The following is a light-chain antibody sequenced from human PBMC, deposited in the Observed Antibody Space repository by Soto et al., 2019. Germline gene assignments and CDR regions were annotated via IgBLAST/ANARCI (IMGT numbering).Light chain of an antibody. CDR1: QSVSSY. V-gene: IGKV3-11*01. CDR3: QQRSNGPPLT. J-gene: IGKJ4*01. CDR2: DAS. Sequence: EIVLTQSPATLSLSPGERATLSCRASQSVSSYLAWYQQKPGQAPRLLIYDASNRATGIPARFSGSGSGTDFTLTISSLEPEDFAVYYCQQRSNGPPLTRGGGTKG.